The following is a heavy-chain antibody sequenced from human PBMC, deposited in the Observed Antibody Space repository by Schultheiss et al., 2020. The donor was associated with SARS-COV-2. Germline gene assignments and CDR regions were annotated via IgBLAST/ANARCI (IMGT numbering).Heavy chain of an antibody. Sequence: GESLKISCAASGFTFSSYAMSWVRQAPGKGLEWVSIIHNDVDVINYADSVKGRFTISRDNSKNTLYLQMKSLRAEDTAVYYCAKDQPTIFGVVIPGPPTNYGMDVWGQGTTVTVSS. CDR1: GFTFSSYA. CDR3: AKDQPTIFGVVIPGPPTNYGMDV. J-gene: IGHJ6*02. CDR2: IHNDVDVI. D-gene: IGHD3-3*01. V-gene: IGHV3-23*01.